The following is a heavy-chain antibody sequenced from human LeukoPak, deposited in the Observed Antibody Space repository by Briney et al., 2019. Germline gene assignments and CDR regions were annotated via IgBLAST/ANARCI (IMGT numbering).Heavy chain of an antibody. J-gene: IGHJ4*02. D-gene: IGHD1-1*01. Sequence: SETLSLTCTVSGGSISTYYWSWIRQPPGKGLEWIGYIYTTESTNYNTSLKRRVTISVDTSKNQFSLMLSSVTAADTAFYYCARRRTTGTTGYFDYWGQGILVTVSS. CDR3: ARRRTTGTTGYFDY. V-gene: IGHV4-4*09. CDR1: GGSISTYY. CDR2: IYTTEST.